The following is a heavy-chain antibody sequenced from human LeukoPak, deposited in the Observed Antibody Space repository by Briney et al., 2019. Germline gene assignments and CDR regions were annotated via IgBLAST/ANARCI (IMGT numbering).Heavy chain of an antibody. D-gene: IGHD2-2*01. CDR1: GGSFSGYY. Sequence: SETLSLTCAVYGGSFSGYYWSWIRQPPGKGLELTGHIHSTGNTFYKPSLKSRITISLDTSRNQFSLRLSSVTAADTAVYYCARFSSGCSTASCYLDYWGQGTLVTVSS. CDR2: IHSTGNT. J-gene: IGHJ4*02. CDR3: ARFSSGCSTASCYLDY. V-gene: IGHV4-34*10.